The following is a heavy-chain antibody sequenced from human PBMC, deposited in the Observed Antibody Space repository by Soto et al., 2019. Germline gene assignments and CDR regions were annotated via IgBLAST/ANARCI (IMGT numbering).Heavy chain of an antibody. J-gene: IGHJ5*02. D-gene: IGHD6-6*01. V-gene: IGHV1-2*02. CDR1: GFSFTGYY. CDR2: INAHSGGT. CDR3: AKDLTRQLAYWLNP. Sequence: ASVKVSCKASGFSFTGYYIHWLRQAPGQGLEWMGWINAHSGGTEYAQKFQGRVTLTRDTSIATAYLTLTSLTSDDTALYYCAKDLTRQLAYWLNPWGQGTQVTVSS.